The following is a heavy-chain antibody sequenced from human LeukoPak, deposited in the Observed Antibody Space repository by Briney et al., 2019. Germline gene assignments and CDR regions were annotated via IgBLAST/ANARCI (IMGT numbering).Heavy chain of an antibody. Sequence: ASVKVSCKASGGTFSRHAISWVRQAPGQGLEWMGGIIPIFGTANYAQKFQGRVTITADEPTSTAYMELSSLRSEDAAVYYCARQWLPNNWFDPWGQGTLVTVSS. CDR2: IIPIFGTA. CDR3: ARQWLPNNWFDP. D-gene: IGHD6-19*01. J-gene: IGHJ5*02. V-gene: IGHV1-69*01. CDR1: GGTFSRHA.